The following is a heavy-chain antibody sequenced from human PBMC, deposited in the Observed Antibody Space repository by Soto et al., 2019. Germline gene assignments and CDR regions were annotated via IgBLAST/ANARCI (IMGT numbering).Heavy chain of an antibody. CDR1: GYSISSGYY. CDR2: IYHSGST. D-gene: IGHD4-17*01. CDR3: ARATVTTFAFDI. J-gene: IGHJ3*02. Sequence: SETLSLTCAVSGYSISSGYYWGWIRQPPGKGLEWIGSIYHSGSTYYNPSLKSRVTISVDTSKNQFSLKLSSVTAADTAVYYCARATVTTFAFDIWGQGTMVTVSS. V-gene: IGHV4-38-2*01.